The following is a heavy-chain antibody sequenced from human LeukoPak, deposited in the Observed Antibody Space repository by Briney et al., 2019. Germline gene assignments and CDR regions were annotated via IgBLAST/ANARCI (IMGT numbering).Heavy chain of an antibody. CDR3: ARVRAPRAFDI. CDR1: GFTFDDYT. CDR2: ISWDGGST. J-gene: IGHJ3*02. Sequence: GGSLRLSCAASGFTFDDYTMHWVRQAPGKGLEWVSLISWDGGSTYYADSVKGRFTISRDNAKNSLYLQMNSLRAEDTAVYYCARVRAPRAFDIWGQGTMVTVSS. V-gene: IGHV3-43*01.